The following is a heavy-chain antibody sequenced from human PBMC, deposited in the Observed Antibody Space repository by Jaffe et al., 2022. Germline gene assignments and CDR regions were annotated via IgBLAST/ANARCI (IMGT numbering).Heavy chain of an antibody. D-gene: IGHD2-2*01. CDR2: IYWDDDK. Sequence: QITLKESGPTLVKPTQTLTLTCTFSGFSLSTSGVGVGWIRQPPGKALEWLALIYWDDDKRYSPSLKSRLTITKDTSKNQVVLTMTNMDPVDTATYYCAHGGYCSSTSCYRGEYYFDYWGQGTLVTVSS. CDR3: AHGGYCSSTSCYRGEYYFDY. J-gene: IGHJ4*02. V-gene: IGHV2-5*02. CDR1: GFSLSTSGVG.